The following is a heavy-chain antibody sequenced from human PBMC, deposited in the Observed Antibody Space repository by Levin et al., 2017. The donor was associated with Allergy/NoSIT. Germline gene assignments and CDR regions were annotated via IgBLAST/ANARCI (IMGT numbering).Heavy chain of an antibody. J-gene: IGHJ3*02. Sequence: GGSLRLSCAASGFTFSSYAMHWVRQAPGKGLEWVAVISYDGSNKYYADSVKGRFTISRDNSKNTLYLQMNSLRAEDTAVYYCARVLGYCSSTSCDGEGLAFDIWGQGTMVTVSS. D-gene: IGHD2-2*01. CDR3: ARVLGYCSSTSCDGEGLAFDI. V-gene: IGHV3-30-3*01. CDR1: GFTFSSYA. CDR2: ISYDGSNK.